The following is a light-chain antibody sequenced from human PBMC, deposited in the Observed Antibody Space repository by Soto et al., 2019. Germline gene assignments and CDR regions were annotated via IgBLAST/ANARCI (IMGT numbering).Light chain of an antibody. CDR3: SSYTTRSTLA. CDR1: SSDIGTYVY. J-gene: IGLJ3*02. Sequence: QSVLTQPASVSGSPGQSIPISCTGTSSDIGTYVYVSWYQHHPGKAPKLMIYEVTNRPSGVSNRFSGSKSGNTASLTISGLQAEDEADYYCSSYTTRSTLAFGGGTKLTVL. V-gene: IGLV2-14*01. CDR2: EVT.